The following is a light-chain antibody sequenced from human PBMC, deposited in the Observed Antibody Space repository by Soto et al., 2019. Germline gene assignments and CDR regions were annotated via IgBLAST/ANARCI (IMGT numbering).Light chain of an antibody. CDR2: DAS. J-gene: IGKJ5*01. Sequence: EIVLTQSPATLSLSPGEIAALSCRASQSVSSYLAWYQQKPGQAPRLLIYDASNRATGIPDRFSGSGSGTDFTLTISRLEPEDFAVYYCQQRSNWPPTFGQGTRLEIK. CDR1: QSVSSY. V-gene: IGKV3-11*01. CDR3: QQRSNWPPT.